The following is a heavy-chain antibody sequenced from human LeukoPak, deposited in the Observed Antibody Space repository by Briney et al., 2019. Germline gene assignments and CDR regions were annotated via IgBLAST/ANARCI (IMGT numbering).Heavy chain of an antibody. Sequence: GASVTVSCMASGYTLNNNYIHWVRRAPGQGLEWVGVINPVGDRTSYAQKFQGRVTMTIDTSTSTVYMQLTSLRSEDTAVYYCARDRRVITHYCDYFMDVWGEGTAVIVS. D-gene: IGHD3-16*01. CDR2: INPVGDRT. CDR3: ARDRRVITHYCDYFMDV. J-gene: IGHJ6*03. CDR1: GYTLNNNY. V-gene: IGHV1-46*02.